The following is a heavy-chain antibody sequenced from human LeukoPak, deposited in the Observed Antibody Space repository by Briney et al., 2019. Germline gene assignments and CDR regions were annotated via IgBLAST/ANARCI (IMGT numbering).Heavy chain of an antibody. CDR3: ARDLVLPPDNYYYYMDV. J-gene: IGHJ6*03. V-gene: IGHV1-69*06. Sequence: SVKVSCKASGGTFSSYAISWVRQAPGQGLEWMGGIIPIFGTANYAQKFQGRVTITADKSTSTAYMELSSLRSEDTAVYYCARDLVLPPDNYYYYMDVWGKGTTVTVSS. CDR2: IIPIFGTA. CDR1: GGTFSSYA.